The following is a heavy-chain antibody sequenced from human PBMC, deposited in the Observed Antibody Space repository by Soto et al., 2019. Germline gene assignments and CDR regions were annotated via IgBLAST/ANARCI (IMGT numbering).Heavy chain of an antibody. J-gene: IGHJ4*02. V-gene: IGHV1-18*01. CDR2: ISAYNGDT. Sequence: ASVKVSCKASGGTFSSYGISWVRQAPGQGLEWMGWISAYNGDTNYAQKLQGRVTMTTDTSTSTAYMELRSLRSDDTAVYYCARFHDSGYDPVGYWGQGTLVTVSS. D-gene: IGHD5-12*01. CDR3: ARFHDSGYDPVGY. CDR1: GGTFSSYG.